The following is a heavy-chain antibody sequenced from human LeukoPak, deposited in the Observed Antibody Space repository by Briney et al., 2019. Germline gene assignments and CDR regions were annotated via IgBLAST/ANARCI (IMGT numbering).Heavy chain of an antibody. J-gene: IGHJ6*02. D-gene: IGHD3-22*01. V-gene: IGHV4-39*01. CDR1: GGSISSSSYY. CDR3: ARATSGYYDSSGYYFFHYGMDV. Sequence: SETLSPTCTVSGGSISSSSYYWGWIRQPPGQGLVWIGSIYYSGSTYYNPSLTSRVTISVDTSKNQFSLKLSSVTAADTAVYYCARATSGYYDSSGYYFFHYGMDVWGQGTTVTVSS. CDR2: IYYSGST.